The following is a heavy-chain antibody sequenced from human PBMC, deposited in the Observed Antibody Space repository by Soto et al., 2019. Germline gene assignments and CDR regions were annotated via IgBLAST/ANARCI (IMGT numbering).Heavy chain of an antibody. CDR3: ARDYYDILTGYYKFFDY. V-gene: IGHV1-69*01. CDR2: ISPIFGTA. CDR1: GGTFSSYA. D-gene: IGHD3-9*01. Sequence: QVQLVQSGAEVKKPGSSVKVSCKASGGTFSSYAISWVRQAPGQGLEWMGGISPIFGTANYAQKFQGRVTITADEATSTAYMELSSLRSEDTDVYYCARDYYDILTGYYKFFDYWGQGTLVNVSS. J-gene: IGHJ4*02.